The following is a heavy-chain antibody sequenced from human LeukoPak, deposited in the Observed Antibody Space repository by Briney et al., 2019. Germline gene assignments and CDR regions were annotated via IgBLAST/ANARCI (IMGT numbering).Heavy chain of an antibody. CDR3: ARDGPGCSGGSCLYYYYYYGMDV. Sequence: SGTLSLTRAVSGGSLSSSNWWSLVRQPPGKGLEWIGEIYHSWSSNYNPHLKRRVTISVDKSKNQFSLKLSSVTAADTAVYYCARDGPGCSGGSCLYYYYYYGMDVWGKGTTVTVSS. J-gene: IGHJ6*04. CDR1: GGSLSSSNW. CDR2: IYHSWSS. D-gene: IGHD2-15*01. V-gene: IGHV4-4*02.